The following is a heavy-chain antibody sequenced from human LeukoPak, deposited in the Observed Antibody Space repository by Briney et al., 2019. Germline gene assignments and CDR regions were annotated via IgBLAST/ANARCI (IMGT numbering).Heavy chain of an antibody. D-gene: IGHD3-10*01. V-gene: IGHV3-30*04. CDR1: GFTFSSYA. CDR2: ISYDGSNK. J-gene: IGHJ4*02. CDR3: GRDRSMVHDY. Sequence: GRSLRLSCAASGFTFSSYAMHWVRQAPGKGLEWVAVISYDGSNKYYADSVKGRFTISRDNSKNTLYLQMNSLRAEDTAVYYCGRDRSMVHDYWGQGTLVTVSS.